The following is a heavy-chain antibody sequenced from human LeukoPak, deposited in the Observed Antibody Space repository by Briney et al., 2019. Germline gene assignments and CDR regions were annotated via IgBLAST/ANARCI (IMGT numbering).Heavy chain of an antibody. D-gene: IGHD3-3*02. CDR1: GFTFTSYS. Sequence: GGSLRLSCAASGFTFTSYSMNWVRQAPGKGLEWVSITRSSNGHIYYADSVKGRFTISRDKAEKSLYLQMNSLRAEDTAVYYCARGEGPSTLDYWGQGTLVTVSS. CDR2: TRSSNGHI. J-gene: IGHJ4*02. V-gene: IGHV3-21*01. CDR3: ARGEGPSTLDY.